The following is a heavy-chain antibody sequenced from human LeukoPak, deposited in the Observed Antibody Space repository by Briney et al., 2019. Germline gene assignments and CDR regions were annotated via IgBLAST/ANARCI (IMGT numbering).Heavy chain of an antibody. Sequence: GASVKVSCKGSGYSFTSYWIGWVRQMPGKGLEWMGIIYPGDSDTRYSPSFQGQVTISADKSISTAYLQWGSLKASDTAMYYCARHGGLGYCSGGSCYSGEYYFDYWGQGTLVTVSS. D-gene: IGHD2-15*01. CDR1: GYSFTSYW. V-gene: IGHV5-51*01. J-gene: IGHJ4*02. CDR3: ARHGGLGYCSGGSCYSGEYYFDY. CDR2: IYPGDSDT.